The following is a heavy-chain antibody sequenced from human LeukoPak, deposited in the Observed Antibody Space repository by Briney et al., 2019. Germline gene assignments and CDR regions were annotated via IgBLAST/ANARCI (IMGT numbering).Heavy chain of an antibody. Sequence: GGSLRLSYAASGFTFSSYAMHWVRQAPGKGLEWVAVISYDGSNKYYADSVKGRFTISRDNSKNTLYLQMNSLRVEDTAVYYCAKDGVKGPAAYDFDYWGQGTLVTVSS. CDR1: GFTFSSYA. CDR2: ISYDGSNK. CDR3: AKDGVKGPAAYDFDY. V-gene: IGHV3-30-3*01. D-gene: IGHD2-8*01. J-gene: IGHJ4*02.